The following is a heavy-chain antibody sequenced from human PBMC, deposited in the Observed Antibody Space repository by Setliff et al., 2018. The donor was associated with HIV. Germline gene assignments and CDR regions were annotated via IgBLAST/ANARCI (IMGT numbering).Heavy chain of an antibody. V-gene: IGHV4-61*09. CDR3: ARAARYYDILTGYSNQAYFNS. J-gene: IGHJ4*02. D-gene: IGHD3-9*01. CDR1: GGSINSDSYNYY. CDR2: IYTSGST. Sequence: SETLSLTCTVSGGSINSDSYNYYWSWIRQPAGKGLEWIGHIYTSGSTNYNPSLKYNPSLKSRVTISVDTSRKQFSLRLNSVTAADTALYYCARAARYYDILTGYSNQAYFNSWGLGKLVTVSS.